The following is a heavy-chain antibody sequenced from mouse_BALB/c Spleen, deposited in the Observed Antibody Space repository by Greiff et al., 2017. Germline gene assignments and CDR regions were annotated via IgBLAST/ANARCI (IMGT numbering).Heavy chain of an antibody. CDR3: ARGIITTVVAYFDY. J-gene: IGHJ2*01. CDR1: GDSITSGY. Sequence: EVKLMESGPSLVKPSQTLSLTCSVTGDSITSGYWNWIRKFPGNKLEYMGYISYSGSTYYNPSLKSRISITRDTSKNQYYLQLNSVTTEDTATYYCARGIITTVVAYFDYWGQGTTLTVSS. V-gene: IGHV3-8*02. D-gene: IGHD1-1*01. CDR2: ISYSGST.